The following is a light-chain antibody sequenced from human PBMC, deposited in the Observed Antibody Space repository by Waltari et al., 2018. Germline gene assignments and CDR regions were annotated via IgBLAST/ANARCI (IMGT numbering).Light chain of an antibody. CDR2: DAS. J-gene: IGKJ4*01. CDR3: QQYNSYPLT. CDR1: QDISNY. V-gene: IGKV1-33*01. Sequence: DIQMTQSPSSLSASVGDRVTITCQASQDISNYLNWYQQKPGKAPKLLIYDASNLETGVPSRFSGSGSGTEFTLTISSLQPDDFATYYCQQYNSYPLTFGGGTKVEIK.